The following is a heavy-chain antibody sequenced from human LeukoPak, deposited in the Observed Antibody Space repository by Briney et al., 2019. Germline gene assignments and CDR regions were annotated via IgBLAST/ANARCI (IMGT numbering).Heavy chain of an antibody. CDR3: AKGRRIAVASSWFDP. J-gene: IGHJ5*02. CDR2: ISGSGGST. D-gene: IGHD6-19*01. CDR1: GFTFSSYA. Sequence: GSLRLSCAASGFTFSSYAMSWVRQAPGKGLEWVSAISGSGGSTYYADSVKGRFTISRDNSKNTLYLQMNSLRAEDTAVYYCAKGRRIAVASSWFDPWGQGTLVTVSS. V-gene: IGHV3-23*01.